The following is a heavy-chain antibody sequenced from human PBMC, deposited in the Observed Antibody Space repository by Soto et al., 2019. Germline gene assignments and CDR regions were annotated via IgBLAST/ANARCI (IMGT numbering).Heavy chain of an antibody. CDR2: INPNSGGT. J-gene: IGHJ5*02. Sequence: EASVKVSCKASGYTFTGYFMHWVRQAPGQGLEWMGWINPNSGGTNYAQKFQGRVTMTRDTSISTAYMELSRLRSDDTAVYYCARDYGDYDNWFDPWGQGTPVTVSS. CDR1: GYTFTGYF. V-gene: IGHV1-2*02. CDR3: ARDYGDYDNWFDP. D-gene: IGHD4-17*01.